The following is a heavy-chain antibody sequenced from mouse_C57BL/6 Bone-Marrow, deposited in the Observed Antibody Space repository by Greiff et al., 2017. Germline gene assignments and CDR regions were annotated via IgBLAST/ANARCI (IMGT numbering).Heavy chain of an antibody. CDR2: IDPSDSYT. Sequence: QVQLQQPGAELVKPGASVKLSCKASGYTFTSYWMQWVKQRPGQGLEWIGEIDPSDSYTTYNQKFKGKATLTVDTSSSTAYMQLSSLTSEDSAVYYCARGYDYDVAYWGQGTLVTVSA. D-gene: IGHD2-4*01. CDR1: GYTFTSYW. V-gene: IGHV1-50*01. J-gene: IGHJ3*01. CDR3: ARGYDYDVAY.